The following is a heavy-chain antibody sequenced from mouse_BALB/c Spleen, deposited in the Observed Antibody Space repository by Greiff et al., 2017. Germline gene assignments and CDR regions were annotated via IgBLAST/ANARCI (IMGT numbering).Heavy chain of an antibody. CDR1: GFSLTSYG. CDR3: ARANRYAGGWYFDV. CDR2: IWAGGST. J-gene: IGHJ1*01. Sequence: QVQLKQSGPGLVAPSQSLSITCTVSGFSLTSYGVHWVRQPPGKGLEWLGVIWAGGSTNYNSALMSRLSISKDNSKSQVFLKMNSLQTDDTAMYYCARANRYAGGWYFDVWGAGTTVTVSS. V-gene: IGHV2-9*02. D-gene: IGHD2-14*01.